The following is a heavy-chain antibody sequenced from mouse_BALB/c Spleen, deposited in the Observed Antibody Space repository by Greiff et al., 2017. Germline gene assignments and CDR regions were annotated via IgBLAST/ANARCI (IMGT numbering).Heavy chain of an antibody. D-gene: IGHD2-10*02. Sequence: EVQLQQSGTVLARPGASVKMSCKASGYSFTSYWMHWVKQRPGQGLEWIGAIYPGNSDTSYNQKFKGKAKLTAVTSASTAYMELSSLTTEDSAVYYCTRGRYGNYLDYWGQGTSVTVSS. J-gene: IGHJ4*01. CDR2: IYPGNSDT. V-gene: IGHV1-5*01. CDR1: GYSFTSYW. CDR3: TRGRYGNYLDY.